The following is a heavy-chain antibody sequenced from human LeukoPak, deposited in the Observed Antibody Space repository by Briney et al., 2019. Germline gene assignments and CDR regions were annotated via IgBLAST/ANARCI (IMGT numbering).Heavy chain of an antibody. J-gene: IGHJ5*02. CDR3: ARGPYYYGSGSYYRKLKSKKNWFDP. Sequence: PSETLSLTCAVYGGSFSGYYWSWIRQPPGKGLEWLGEINHSGSTNYNPSLKSRVTISVDTSKNQFSLKLSSVTAADTAVYYCARGPYYYGSGSYYRKLKSKKNWFDPWGQGTLVTVSS. CDR1: GGSFSGYY. V-gene: IGHV4-34*01. CDR2: INHSGST. D-gene: IGHD3-10*01.